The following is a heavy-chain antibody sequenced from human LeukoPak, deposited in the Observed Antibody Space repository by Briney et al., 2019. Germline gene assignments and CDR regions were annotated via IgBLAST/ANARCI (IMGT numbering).Heavy chain of an antibody. J-gene: IGHJ3*01. CDR3: ARDLLWKGLSPIGKFWC. CDR1: GFTFSAFS. Sequence: GGSLRLSCSASGFTFSAFSMIWVRQTPGKGLQWVASINSASTHIFYAESVKGRFTISRDNANNSVFLPMSGLTDEDTGLYYCARDLLWKGLSPIGKFWCWGLGTMVTVSS. V-gene: IGHV3-21*01. D-gene: IGHD2-8*01. CDR2: INSASTHI.